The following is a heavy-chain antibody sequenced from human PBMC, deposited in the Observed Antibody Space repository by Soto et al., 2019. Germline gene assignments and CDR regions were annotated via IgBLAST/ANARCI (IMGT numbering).Heavy chain of an antibody. CDR1: GFTFADSA. Sequence: QLVQSWPEVKKPGTSLKVSCKASGFTFADSAVQWVRQARGQSLEWMGRILVDSHNTKSAQKFTERVTISWDVSTSTAFMELRSLRSEDTAVYYCATANNTSPSDYWGQGTLVTVSS. D-gene: IGHD1-26*01. J-gene: IGHJ4*02. CDR2: ILVDSHNT. CDR3: ATANNTSPSDY. V-gene: IGHV1-58*01.